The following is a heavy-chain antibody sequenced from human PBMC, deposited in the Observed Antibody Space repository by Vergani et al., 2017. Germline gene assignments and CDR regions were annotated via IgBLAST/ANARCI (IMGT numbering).Heavy chain of an antibody. CDR1: GGSISSGSYY. Sequence: QVQLQESGPGLVKPSQTLSLTCTVSGGSISSGSYYWSWIRQPPGKGLEWIGYIYYSGSTNYNPSLKSRVTISVDTSKNQFSLKLSSVTAADTAVYYCARHHRYSSSSLDYWGQGTLVTVSS. D-gene: IGHD6-6*01. V-gene: IGHV4-61*01. J-gene: IGHJ4*02. CDR3: ARHHRYSSSSLDY. CDR2: IYYSGST.